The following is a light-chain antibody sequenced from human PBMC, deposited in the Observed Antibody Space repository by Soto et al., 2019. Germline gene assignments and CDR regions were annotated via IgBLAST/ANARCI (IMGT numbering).Light chain of an antibody. V-gene: IGKV3-15*01. CDR3: QQYNNWPLT. Sequence: EIVMTQSPATLSVSPGERATLSCRASQSVSSNLAWYQQKPGQAPRLLIYGASTRATGIPARFSGSGSGTDFTLTISALQSQDFGVYDCQQYNNWPLTFGGGTKVEIK. J-gene: IGKJ4*01. CDR1: QSVSSN. CDR2: GAS.